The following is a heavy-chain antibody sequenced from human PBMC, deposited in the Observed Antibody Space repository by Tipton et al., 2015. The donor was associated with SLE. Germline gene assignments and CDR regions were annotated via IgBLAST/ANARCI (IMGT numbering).Heavy chain of an antibody. CDR2: VSAYNGNT. V-gene: IGHV1-18*01. CDR1: GFTFRDFG. D-gene: IGHD6-19*01. CDR3: AIAVAGRYYFDY. Sequence: QLVQSGAEVKKPGASVTVSCKASGFTFRDFGISWVRQAPGQGLEWLGWVSAYNGNTNYAQGVYGRVTMTTDTSTSTAYMELGSLRSDDTAMYYCAIAVAGRYYFDYWGQGTLVTVSS. J-gene: IGHJ4*02.